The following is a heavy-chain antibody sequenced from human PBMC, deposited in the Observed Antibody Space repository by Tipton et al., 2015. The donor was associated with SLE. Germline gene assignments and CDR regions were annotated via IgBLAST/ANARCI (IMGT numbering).Heavy chain of an antibody. Sequence: TLSLTCSVSGGYISSGGYYWSWIRQVPGMGLQWIGYIYYGAYGGSTYYNPSLKGRVSILVDTSKNQFSLRLSSATAADTAVYYCARLRGYSGSLYYYGMDVWGQGTTVTVSS. CDR3: ARLRGYSGSLYYYGMDV. CDR2: IYYGAYGGST. D-gene: IGHD5-12*01. J-gene: IGHJ6*02. V-gene: IGHV4-31*03. CDR1: GGYISSGGYY.